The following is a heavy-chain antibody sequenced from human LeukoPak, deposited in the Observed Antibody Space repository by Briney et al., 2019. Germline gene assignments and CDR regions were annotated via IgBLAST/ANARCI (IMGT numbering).Heavy chain of an antibody. CDR1: GFTFGDYA. V-gene: IGHV3-49*03. D-gene: IGHD3-22*01. J-gene: IGHJ4*02. CDR3: TRAVDYDSSGYYYGLRLGLFDY. Sequence: GGSLRLSCTASGFTFGDYAMSWFRQAPGKGLEWVGFIRSKAYGGTTEYAASVKGRFTISRDDSKSIAYLQMNSLKTEDTAVYYCTRAVDYDSSGYYYGLRLGLFDYWGQGTLVTVSS. CDR2: IRSKAYGGTT.